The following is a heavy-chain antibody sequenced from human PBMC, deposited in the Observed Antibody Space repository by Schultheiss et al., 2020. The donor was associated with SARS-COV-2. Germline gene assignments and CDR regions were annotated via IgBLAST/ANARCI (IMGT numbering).Heavy chain of an antibody. CDR3: ARGEPSHDY. J-gene: IGHJ4*02. CDR1: GFTFSSYA. Sequence: GGSLRLSCAASGFTFSSYAMHWVRQAPGKGLEWVSYISSGGITIYYADSVKGRFTISRDNAKNSLYLQMNSLRAEDTAVYYCARGEPSHDYWGQGTRVTVSS. D-gene: IGHD1-14*01. CDR2: ISSGGITI. V-gene: IGHV3-48*03.